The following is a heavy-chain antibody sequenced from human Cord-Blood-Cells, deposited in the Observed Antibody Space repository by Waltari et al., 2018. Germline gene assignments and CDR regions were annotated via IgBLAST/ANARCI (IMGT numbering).Heavy chain of an antibody. CDR1: GYTFTSYD. D-gene: IGHD1-26*01. V-gene: IGHV1-8*03. Sequence: QVQLVQSGAEVKKPGASVKVSCKASGYTFTSYDINWVRQATGQGREGKGWMNPFSGNTSYAQKFQGRVTIIRNTAIITAHMDLSILRSEDTAVYYCAGEGSGSFDYWGQGTLVTVSS. CDR3: AGEGSGSFDY. CDR2: MNPFSGNT. J-gene: IGHJ4*02.